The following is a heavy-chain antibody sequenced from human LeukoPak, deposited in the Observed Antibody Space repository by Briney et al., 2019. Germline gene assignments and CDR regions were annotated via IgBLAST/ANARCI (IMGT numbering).Heavy chain of an antibody. D-gene: IGHD4/OR15-4a*01. CDR3: AKDGINALTYYFDC. Sequence: GGSLRLSCAASGFTFSSYAMSWVRQAPGEGLEWVSGNSGSGGSTNYAEYVKGRFTISRDNSKNTLYLQMNSLRAEDTAVYYCAKDGINALTYYFDCWGQGTLVTVSS. CDR2: NSGSGGST. J-gene: IGHJ4*02. CDR1: GFTFSSYA. V-gene: IGHV3-23*01.